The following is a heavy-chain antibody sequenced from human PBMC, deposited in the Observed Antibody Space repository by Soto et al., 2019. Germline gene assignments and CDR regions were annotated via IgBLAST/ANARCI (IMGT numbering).Heavy chain of an antibody. CDR1: GFTFSSYA. CDR2: ISGNSGKT. J-gene: IGHJ4*01. D-gene: IGHD2-8*01. Sequence: GGSLRLSCTASGFTFSSYAMSWVRQAPGKELEWVSTISGNSGKTNYAESVKGRFSISRGNSKNTVHLQLDSLRAEDTAVYFCAKLGFVLMELYYFHQWGHGTLVTVSS. CDR3: AKLGFVLMELYYFHQ. V-gene: IGHV3-23*01.